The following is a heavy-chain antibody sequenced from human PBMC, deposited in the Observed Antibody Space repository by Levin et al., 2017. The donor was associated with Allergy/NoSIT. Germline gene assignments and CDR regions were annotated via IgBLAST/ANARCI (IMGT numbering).Heavy chain of an antibody. Sequence: PSETLSLTCTVSGGSISSYYWSWIRQPPGKGLEWIGYIYYSGSTNYNPSLKSRVTISVDTSKNQFSLKLSSVTAADTAMYYCARDGGYSGRPFDYWGQGTLVTVSS. CDR1: GGSISSYY. CDR2: IYYSGST. D-gene: IGHD1-26*01. V-gene: IGHV4-59*01. CDR3: ARDGGYSGRPFDY. J-gene: IGHJ4*02.